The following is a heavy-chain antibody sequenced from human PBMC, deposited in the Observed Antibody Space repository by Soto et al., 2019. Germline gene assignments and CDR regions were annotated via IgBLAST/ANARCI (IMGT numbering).Heavy chain of an antibody. V-gene: IGHV1-18*04. CDR2: ISGNNENT. J-gene: IGHJ5*02. CDR3: AREGSTRGREWFDP. Sequence: ASVKVSCKASGYTFTTYGITWVRQAPGQGLEWMGWISGNNENTDYAQNFQGRVTMTTDTSTRTAYMELRSLRSDDTAVYYCAREGSTRGREWFDPWGQGTLVTVST. D-gene: IGHD1-26*01. CDR1: GYTFTTYG.